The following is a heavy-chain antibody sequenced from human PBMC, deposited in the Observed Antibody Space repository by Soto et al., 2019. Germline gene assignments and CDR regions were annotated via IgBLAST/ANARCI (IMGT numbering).Heavy chain of an antibody. D-gene: IGHD3-3*01. CDR1: GGSISSGGYY. CDR2: IYYSGST. CDR3: ARAHPIFGVVSPIYNLLGNWFDP. J-gene: IGHJ5*02. Sequence: TLSLTCTVSGGSISSGGYYWSWIRQHPGKGLEWIGYIYYSGSTYYNPSLKSRVTISVDTSKNQFSLKLSSVTAADTAVYYCARAHPIFGVVSPIYNLLGNWFDPWGQGTLVTVSS. V-gene: IGHV4-31*03.